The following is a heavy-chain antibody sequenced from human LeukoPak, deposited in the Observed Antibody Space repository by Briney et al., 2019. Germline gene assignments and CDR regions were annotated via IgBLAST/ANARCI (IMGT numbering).Heavy chain of an antibody. CDR1: GGTFSSYA. J-gene: IGHJ5*02. CDR3: ARAGYCSGGSCLGNWFDP. V-gene: IGHV1-69*13. D-gene: IGHD2-15*01. CDR2: IIPIFGTA. Sequence: SVTVSCTASGGTFSSYAISWVRQAPGQGLEWMGGIIPIFGTANYAQKFQGRVTITADESTSTAYMELSSLRSEDTAVYYCARAGYCSGGSCLGNWFDPWGQGTLVTVSS.